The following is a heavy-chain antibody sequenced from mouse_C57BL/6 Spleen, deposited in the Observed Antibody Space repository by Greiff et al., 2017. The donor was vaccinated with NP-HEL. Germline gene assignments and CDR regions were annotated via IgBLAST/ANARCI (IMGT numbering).Heavy chain of an antibody. V-gene: IGHV1-15*01. CDR3: TRKLRVRGRGAMDY. CDR1: GYTFTDYE. Sequence: QVQLQQSGAELVRPGASVTLSCKASGYTFTDYEMHWVKQTPVHGLEWIGAIDPETGGTAYNQKFKGKAILTADKSYRTAYMGHRSLTSEDYAVYYCTRKLRVRGRGAMDYWGQGTSVTVAS. J-gene: IGHJ4*01. D-gene: IGHD3-2*02. CDR2: IDPETGGT.